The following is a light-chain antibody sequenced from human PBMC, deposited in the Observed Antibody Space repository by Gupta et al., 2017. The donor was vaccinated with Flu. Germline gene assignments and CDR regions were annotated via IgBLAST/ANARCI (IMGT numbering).Light chain of an antibody. CDR2: DGS. J-gene: IGLJ2*01. CDR3: QVWDSSSDHVV. CDR1: NIGSKS. V-gene: IGLV3-21*02. Sequence: GRNNIGSKSVHCYQQKPGQAPVLVVCDGSDRPSGIPERFSGSKSGNTATLTITRVEAGDEADYYCQVWDSSSDHVVFGGGTKLTVL.